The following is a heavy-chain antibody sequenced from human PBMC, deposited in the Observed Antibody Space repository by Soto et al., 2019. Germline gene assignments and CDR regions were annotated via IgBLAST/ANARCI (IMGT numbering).Heavy chain of an antibody. CDR2: INSGSGGST. CDR3: ATRSGAVAGTLVY. CDR1: GFTFSSNP. V-gene: IGHV3-23*01. Sequence: EVQLLESGGDLVQPGGALRLSCAVSGFTFSSNPMSWVRQAPGKGLEWVSVINSGSGGSTYYADSVKGRFTISRDDSKNTLYLQMNGLRAEDTAIYYCATRSGAVAGTLVYWGQGTLVSVSS. J-gene: IGHJ4*02. D-gene: IGHD1-1*01.